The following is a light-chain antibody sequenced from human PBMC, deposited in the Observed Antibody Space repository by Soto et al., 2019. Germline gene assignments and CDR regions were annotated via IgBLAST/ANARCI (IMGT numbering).Light chain of an antibody. Sequence: QSALTQPPSASGSPVQSVTIACTGTSSDVGAYKYVSWYQQYPGKAPKLMIYEVSKRPSGVPDRFSGSKSGNTASLTVSGLQAEDEADYYCTSYVGSNIWVFGGGTQVTVL. CDR3: TSYVGSNIWV. J-gene: IGLJ3*02. CDR2: EVS. CDR1: SSDVGAYKY. V-gene: IGLV2-8*01.